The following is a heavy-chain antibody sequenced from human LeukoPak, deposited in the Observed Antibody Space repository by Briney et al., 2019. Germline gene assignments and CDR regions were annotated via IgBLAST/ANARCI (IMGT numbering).Heavy chain of an antibody. J-gene: IGHJ4*02. CDR2: IKGDGSEK. Sequence: GESLRLSCAASGFTFSSYLMSWVRQAPGKGLEWVANIKGDGSEKYYVDSVKGRFTISRDNAKNSLYLQMNSLRAEDTAVYYCASPAKYSDTWYFDYWGQGTLVTVSS. CDR1: GFTFSSYL. CDR3: ASPAKYSDTWYFDY. D-gene: IGHD6-6*01. V-gene: IGHV3-7*01.